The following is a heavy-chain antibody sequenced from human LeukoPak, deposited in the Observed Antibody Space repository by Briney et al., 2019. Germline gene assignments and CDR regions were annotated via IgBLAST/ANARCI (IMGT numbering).Heavy chain of an antibody. CDR1: GFTFSDHY. V-gene: IGHV3-11*01. CDR3: AKEAPFDCSSTSCGFDY. CDR2: ISGSSTTI. D-gene: IGHD2-2*01. Sequence: PGGSLRLSCAASGFTFSDHYMSWIRQAPGKGLEWASYISGSSTTIYYTDSVKGRFTISRDNAKNSLYLQMNSLRAEDTAVYYCAKEAPFDCSSTSCGFDYWGQGTLVTVSS. J-gene: IGHJ4*02.